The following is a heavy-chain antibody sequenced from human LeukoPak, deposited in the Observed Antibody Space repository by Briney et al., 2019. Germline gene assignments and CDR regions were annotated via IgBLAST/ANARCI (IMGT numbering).Heavy chain of an antibody. Sequence: GRSLRLSCAASGFTYGVYGMHWVRQAPGKGLEGVAVISYDGSNQYYADSVEGRFTISRDNSKNTLYLQMNTLRGEDTAVYYCAKAGGRGTMVRGDLNYFDYWGQGTLVTVSS. CDR3: AKAGGRGTMVRGDLNYFDY. J-gene: IGHJ4*02. CDR2: ISYDGSNQ. D-gene: IGHD3-10*01. V-gene: IGHV3-30*18. CDR1: GFTYGVYG.